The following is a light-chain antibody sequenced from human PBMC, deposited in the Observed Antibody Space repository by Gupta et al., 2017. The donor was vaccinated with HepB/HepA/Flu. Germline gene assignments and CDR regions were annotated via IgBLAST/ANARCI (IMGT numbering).Light chain of an antibody. CDR2: WAS. CDR1: RSVLYPSNNKNH. J-gene: IGKJ4*01. V-gene: IGKV4-1*01. Sequence: DIVMTQSPDSLAVSLGGRATINCKSSRSVLYPSNNKNHLAWYQQKSGQPPKLLIYWASTRESGVPDRFSGSGSGTDFTLTISSLRAEDVAVYFCQQFYSIPVTFGGGTKVEIK. CDR3: QQFYSIPVT.